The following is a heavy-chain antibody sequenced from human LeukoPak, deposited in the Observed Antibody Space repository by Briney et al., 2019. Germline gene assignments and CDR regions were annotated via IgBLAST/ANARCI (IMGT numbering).Heavy chain of an antibody. Sequence: GASVKVSCKASGYTFTSYGISWVRQAPGQGLEWMGWISAYNGNTNYAQKLQGRVTMTTDTSTSTAYMELRSLRSDDTAVYYCARVPITMIVSYYFDYWGQGTLVTVSS. CDR3: ARVPITMIVSYYFDY. D-gene: IGHD3-22*01. CDR1: GYTFTSYG. V-gene: IGHV1-18*01. CDR2: ISAYNGNT. J-gene: IGHJ4*02.